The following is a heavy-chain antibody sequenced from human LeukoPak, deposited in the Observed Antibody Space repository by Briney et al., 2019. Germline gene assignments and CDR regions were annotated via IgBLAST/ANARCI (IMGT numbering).Heavy chain of an antibody. CDR3: TRDRSRAEDD. CDR2: INQGGSDK. CDR1: GFTFSGHW. J-gene: IGHJ4*02. Sequence: GGSLRLSCAASGFTFSGHWMSWVRQAPGKGLEWVANINQGGSDKYYVDSVKGRFTISRDNANNLLYLQMNRLRVEDTAVYYCTRDRSRAEDDWGQGTLVTVSS. D-gene: IGHD1-14*01. V-gene: IGHV3-7*01.